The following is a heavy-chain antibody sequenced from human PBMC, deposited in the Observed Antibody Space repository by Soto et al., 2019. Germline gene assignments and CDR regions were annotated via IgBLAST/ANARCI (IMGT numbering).Heavy chain of an antibody. V-gene: IGHV2-5*02. J-gene: IGHJ4*02. D-gene: IGHD3-10*01. CDR3: AYSRYTGSGVDY. CDR1: GFSLSTSGVG. Sequence: QITLKESGPTLVKPTQTLTLTCTFSGFSLSTSGVGVGWIRQPPGKALEWLALIYWDDDKRYSPSLKSRITITKDTSKNQVVLTMTNMDPVDTATYYCAYSRYTGSGVDYWGQGTLVTVSS. CDR2: IYWDDDK.